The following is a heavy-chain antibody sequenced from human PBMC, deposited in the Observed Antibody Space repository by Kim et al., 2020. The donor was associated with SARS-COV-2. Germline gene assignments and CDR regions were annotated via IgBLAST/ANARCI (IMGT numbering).Heavy chain of an antibody. J-gene: IGHJ4*02. CDR1: GFTFSSYA. Sequence: GGSLRLSCAASGFTFSSYAMSWVRQAPGKGLEWVSSIVGSTGTGTTYYADSVKGRFTISRDSSKNTLYLQMNSLRAEDTAGYYCAKDRSLSRGGGQGTLVTVSS. CDR3: AKDRSLSRG. CDR2: IVGSTGTGTT. V-gene: IGHV3-23*01. D-gene: IGHD3-10*01.